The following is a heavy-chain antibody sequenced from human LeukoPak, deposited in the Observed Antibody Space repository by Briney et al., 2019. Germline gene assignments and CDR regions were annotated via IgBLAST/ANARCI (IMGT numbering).Heavy chain of an antibody. J-gene: IGHJ3*02. V-gene: IGHV3-30*03. CDR1: GFTFSNYA. CDR3: ARGGNYYDRSGYYSGQALDI. Sequence: PGGSLRLSCVASGFTFSNYAIHWVRQAPGKGLEWVAVISYDGSKKYYADSVKGRFTLSRDKSENTLYLQMNSLRAQDTAVYYCARGGNYYDRSGYYSGQALDIWGQGTMVTVSS. CDR2: ISYDGSKK. D-gene: IGHD3-22*01.